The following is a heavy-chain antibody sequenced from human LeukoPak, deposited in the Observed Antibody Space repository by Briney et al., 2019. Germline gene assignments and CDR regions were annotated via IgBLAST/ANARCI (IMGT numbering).Heavy chain of an antibody. D-gene: IGHD4-17*01. Sequence: ASVKVSCKASGYTFTGYYMHWVRQAPGQGLEWMGRINPNSGDTNYARKFQGRVTMTRDTSISTAYMDLSTLRSDGTAVYYCARTYGDYSYWYFDLWGRGTLVTVSS. CDR2: INPNSGDT. J-gene: IGHJ2*01. CDR3: ARTYGDYSYWYFDL. CDR1: GYTFTGYY. V-gene: IGHV1-2*06.